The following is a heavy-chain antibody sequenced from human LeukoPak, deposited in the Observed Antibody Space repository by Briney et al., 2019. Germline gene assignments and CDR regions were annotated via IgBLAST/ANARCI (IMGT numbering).Heavy chain of an antibody. D-gene: IGHD5-12*01. CDR3: ARDDALVATGSFDY. CDR1: RYTFTRYG. CDR2: ISAYNGNT. Sequence: ASVKVSCKASRYTFTRYGINGVRQAPGQELEWMGWISAYNGNTNYAQKLQGRVTMTTDTSTSTAYMELRSLRSDDTAVYYCARDDALVATGSFDYWGEGTLVTVSS. V-gene: IGHV1-18*01. J-gene: IGHJ4*02.